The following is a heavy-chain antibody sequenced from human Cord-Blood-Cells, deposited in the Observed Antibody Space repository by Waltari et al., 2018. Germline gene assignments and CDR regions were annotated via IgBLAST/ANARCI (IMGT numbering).Heavy chain of an antibody. Sequence: HVQLQQWGAGLLKPSVTLSLTCDVYGGSFSVYYWSWIRQPPGKGLEWFGEIHHSGSTNYNPSLKSRVTISVDTSKNQFSLKLSSVTAADTAVYYCARGYCSSTSCYTFDYWGQGTLVTVSS. D-gene: IGHD2-2*02. V-gene: IGHV4-34*01. CDR3: ARGYCSSTSCYTFDY. CDR1: GGSFSVYY. J-gene: IGHJ4*02. CDR2: IHHSGST.